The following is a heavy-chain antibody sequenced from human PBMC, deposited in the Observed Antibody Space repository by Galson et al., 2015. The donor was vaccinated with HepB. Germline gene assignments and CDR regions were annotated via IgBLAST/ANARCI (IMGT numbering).Heavy chain of an antibody. CDR1: GFTFSSYG. CDR2: IRYDGSNK. J-gene: IGHJ4*02. Sequence: SLRLSCAASGFTFSSYGMHWVRQAPGKGLEWVAFIRYDGSNKYYADSVKGRFTISRDNSKNTLYLQMNSLRAEDTAVYYCAKDQSSGWYLRAGPFDYWGQGTLVTVSS. D-gene: IGHD6-19*01. CDR3: AKDQSSGWYLRAGPFDY. V-gene: IGHV3-30*02.